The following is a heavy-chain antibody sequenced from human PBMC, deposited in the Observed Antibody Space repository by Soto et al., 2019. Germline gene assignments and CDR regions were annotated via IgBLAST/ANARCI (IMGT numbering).Heavy chain of an antibody. Sequence: GGSLRLSCAASGFTFSSYWMHWVRQVPGKGLVWVSRINSDGSSTTYADSVRGRFTISRDNAKNTLYLQMNSLRAEDTAVYYCARDIVVVVATSDYGMDVWGQGTTVTV. D-gene: IGHD2-21*01. CDR2: INSDGSST. CDR1: GFTFSSYW. V-gene: IGHV3-74*01. J-gene: IGHJ6*02. CDR3: ARDIVVVVATSDYGMDV.